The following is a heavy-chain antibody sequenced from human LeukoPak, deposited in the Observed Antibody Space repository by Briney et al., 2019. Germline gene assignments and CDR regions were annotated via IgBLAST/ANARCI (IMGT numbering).Heavy chain of an antibody. CDR3: ARDWYGSGSSHAFDI. J-gene: IGHJ3*02. CDR1: DYTFTSYG. V-gene: IGHV1-18*01. CDR2: ISVYNGDT. D-gene: IGHD3-10*01. Sequence: ASVKVSCKASDYTFTSYGISWVRQAPGQGLEWVGWISVYNGDTNYPQKFQGRVTMTTDTSTSTAYMELRSLRSDDTAVYYCARDWYGSGSSHAFDIWGQGTMVTVSS.